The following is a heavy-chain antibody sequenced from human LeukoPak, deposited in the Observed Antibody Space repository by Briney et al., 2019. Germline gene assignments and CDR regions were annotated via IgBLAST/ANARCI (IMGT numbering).Heavy chain of an antibody. CDR1: GGSISSGSYY. CDR2: IYTSGST. CDR3: ARAHPYYYYYMDV. V-gene: IGHV4-61*02. J-gene: IGHJ6*03. Sequence: SETLSLTCTVSGGSISSGSYYWSWIRQPAGKGLEWIGRIYTSGSTNYNPSLKSRVTISVDTSKNQFSPKLSSVTAADTAVYYCARAHPYYYYYMDVWGKGTTVTVSS.